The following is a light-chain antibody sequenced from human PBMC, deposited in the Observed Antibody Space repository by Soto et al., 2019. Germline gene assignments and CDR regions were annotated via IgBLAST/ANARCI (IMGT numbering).Light chain of an antibody. V-gene: IGKV1-39*01. CDR2: AAS. Sequence: DIQMTQSPSSLSASVGDRVTITCRASQSIDSYLNWYQQKPGKAPKLLIYAASSLQSGVPSRFSGSGSGTDFTLTISSLQAGDFASYYCPQSYRTPPTFGQGTKLEIK. CDR1: QSIDSY. J-gene: IGKJ2*01. CDR3: PQSYRTPPT.